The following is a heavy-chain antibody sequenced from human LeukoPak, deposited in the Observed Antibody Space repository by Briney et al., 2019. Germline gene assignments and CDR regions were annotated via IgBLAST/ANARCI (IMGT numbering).Heavy chain of an antibody. CDR2: FDPEDGET. J-gene: IGHJ4*02. V-gene: IGHV1-24*01. D-gene: IGHD5-12*01. Sequence: ASVKVSCKVSGYTLTELSMHWVRQAPGKGLEWMGGFDPEDGETIYAQKFQGRVMITADESTSTAYMELSSLRSEDTAVYYCARGTSGGYSGYTSVDFDYWGQGTLVTVSS. CDR3: ARGTSGGYSGYTSVDFDY. CDR1: GYTLTELS.